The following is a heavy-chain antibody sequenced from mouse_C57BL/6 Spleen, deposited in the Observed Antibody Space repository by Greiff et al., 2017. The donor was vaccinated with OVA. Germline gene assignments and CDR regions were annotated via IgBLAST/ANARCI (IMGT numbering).Heavy chain of an antibody. CDR2: IDPNSGGT. CDR1: GYTFTSYW. Sequence: QVQLQQPGAELVKPGASVKLSCKASGYTFTSYWMHWVKQRPGRGLEWIGRIDPNSGGTKYTEKFKSKATLTVDKHSSTAYMQLSSLTSEDSAVYYCARQIYYYGSSWEYYAMDYWGQGTSVTVSS. CDR3: ARQIYYYGSSWEYYAMDY. J-gene: IGHJ4*01. V-gene: IGHV1-72*01. D-gene: IGHD1-1*01.